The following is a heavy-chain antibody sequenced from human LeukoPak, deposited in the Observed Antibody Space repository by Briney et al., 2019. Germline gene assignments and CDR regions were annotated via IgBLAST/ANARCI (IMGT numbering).Heavy chain of an antibody. V-gene: IGHV4-4*02. Sequence: SETLSLTCAVSGGSISSSNWWSWVRQPPGKGLEWIGEIYHSGSTNYNPSLKSRVTISVDKSKNQFSLKLSSVTAADTAVYYFANRDAGSGYDWFDPWGQGTLVTVSS. J-gene: IGHJ5*02. CDR3: ANRDAGSGYDWFDP. CDR2: IYHSGST. D-gene: IGHD3-3*01. CDR1: GGSISSSNW.